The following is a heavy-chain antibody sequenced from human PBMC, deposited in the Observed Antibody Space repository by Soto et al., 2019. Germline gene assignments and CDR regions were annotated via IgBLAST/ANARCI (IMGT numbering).Heavy chain of an antibody. D-gene: IGHD3-22*01. CDR3: ARDPTYFYDSSGYYDF. V-gene: IGHV3-74*01. Sequence: GGSLRLSCAASGFPLNNYWMHWVRQAPGKGLVWLSRIDSDGSTTSYADSVKGRFTISRDNAKNTLYLQMNSLRAEDTAVYYCARDPTYFYDSSGYYDFWGQGT. J-gene: IGHJ4*02. CDR2: IDSDGSTT. CDR1: GFPLNNYW.